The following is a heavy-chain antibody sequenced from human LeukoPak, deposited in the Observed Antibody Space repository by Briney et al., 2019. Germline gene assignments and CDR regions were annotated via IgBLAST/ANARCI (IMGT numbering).Heavy chain of an antibody. CDR1: GFTFSRHW. V-gene: IGHV3-74*01. CDR2: SNKDGSSR. CDR3: ATSGWYGNDDH. D-gene: IGHD6-19*01. Sequence: GGSLRLSCAASGFTFSRHWMHLVRQAPGKGLLWVSRSNKDGSSRNYADSVKGRFTISRDNAKNTMFLQMDSLRAEDTAVYYCATSGWYGNDDHWGKGTLVTVSS. J-gene: IGHJ4*02.